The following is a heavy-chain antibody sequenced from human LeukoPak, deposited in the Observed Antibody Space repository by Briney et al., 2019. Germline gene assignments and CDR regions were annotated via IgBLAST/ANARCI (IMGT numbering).Heavy chain of an antibody. CDR2: ISYDRSNK. Sequence: SGGSLRLSCAASGFTFSSYAMHWVRQAPGKGLEWVAVISYDRSNKYYADSVKGRFTISRDNSKNTLYLQMNSLRAEDTAVYYCAREVVVAATYPYYYYMDVWGKGTTVTVSS. CDR1: GFTFSSYA. J-gene: IGHJ6*03. D-gene: IGHD2-15*01. V-gene: IGHV3-30*04. CDR3: AREVVVAATYPYYYYMDV.